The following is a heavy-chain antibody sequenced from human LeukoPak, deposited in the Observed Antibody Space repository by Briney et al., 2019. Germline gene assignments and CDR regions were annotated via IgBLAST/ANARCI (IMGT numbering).Heavy chain of an antibody. CDR1: GYTFTSYG. D-gene: IGHD3-10*01. CDR2: MNPNSGNT. Sequence: GASVKVSCKASGYTFTSYGISWVRQATGQGLEWMGWMNPNSGNTGYAQKFQGRVTITRNTSISTAYMELSSLRSEDTAVYYCARGRGSGTLRYYYYYYMDVWGKGTTVTVSS. V-gene: IGHV1-8*03. J-gene: IGHJ6*03. CDR3: ARGRGSGTLRYYYYYYMDV.